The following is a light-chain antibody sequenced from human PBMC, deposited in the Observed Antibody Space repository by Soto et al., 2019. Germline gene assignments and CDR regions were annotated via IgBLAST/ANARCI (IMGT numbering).Light chain of an antibody. J-gene: IGKJ1*01. CDR1: QSISSW. CDR2: DAS. Sequence: DIQMTQSPSTLSASVGDRVTITCRASQSISSWLAWYQQKQGKAPRLLIYDASSLESGVPSRFSGSGSGTEFNLTISSLQPDDFATYYCQQYNSYSQTFGQGTKVDIK. V-gene: IGKV1-5*01. CDR3: QQYNSYSQT.